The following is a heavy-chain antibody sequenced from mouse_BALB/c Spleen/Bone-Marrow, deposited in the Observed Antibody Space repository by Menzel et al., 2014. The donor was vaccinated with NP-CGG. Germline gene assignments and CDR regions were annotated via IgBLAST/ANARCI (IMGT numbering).Heavy chain of an antibody. J-gene: IGHJ3*01. D-gene: IGHD1-2*01. CDR2: INPDSSTI. V-gene: IGHV4-1*02. Sequence: EVKLEESGGGLVQPGVSLKLSCAASGFDFSSYWMSWVRQAPGKGLEWIGEINPDSSTINYTPSLKDKFIISRVNAKNTLYLQKNKVRSEDTALYYCTRLHYYGYSAYWGQGTLVTVST. CDR1: GFDFSSYW. CDR3: TRLHYYGYSAY.